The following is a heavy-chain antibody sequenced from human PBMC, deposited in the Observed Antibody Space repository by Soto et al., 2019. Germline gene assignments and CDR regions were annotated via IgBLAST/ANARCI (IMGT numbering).Heavy chain of an antibody. CDR3: ARDPGWFDP. V-gene: IGHV4-59*01. CDR1: GGSISSYY. CDR2: IYYSGST. J-gene: IGHJ5*02. Sequence: SETLSLTCTVSGGSISSYYWSWIRQPPGRGLEWIGYIYYSGSTNYNPSLKSRVTISVDTSKNQFSLKLSSVTAADTAVYYCARDPGWFDPWGQGTLVTVSS.